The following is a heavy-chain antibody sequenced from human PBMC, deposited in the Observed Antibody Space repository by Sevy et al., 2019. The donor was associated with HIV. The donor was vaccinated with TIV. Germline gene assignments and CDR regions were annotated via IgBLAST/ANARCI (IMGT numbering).Heavy chain of an antibody. V-gene: IGHV6-1*01. D-gene: IGHD3-22*01. CDR3: ARGRDSSGYYRRYYYYGMDV. J-gene: IGHJ6*02. CDR2: TYYRSKCYN. CDR1: GDSVSSNSAA. Sequence: SQTLSLTCAISGDSVSSNSAAWNWIRQSPSRGLEWLGRTYYRSKCYNDYAVSVKSRITINPDTSKNQFSLQLNSVTPEDTAVYYCARGRDSSGYYRRYYYYGMDVWGQGTTVTVSS.